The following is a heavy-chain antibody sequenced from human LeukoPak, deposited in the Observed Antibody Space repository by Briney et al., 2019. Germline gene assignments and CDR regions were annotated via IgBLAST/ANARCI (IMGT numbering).Heavy chain of an antibody. CDR2: IYSGGST. Sequence: GGSLRLSCAASGFTVSSNYMSWVRQAPGKGLEWVSVIYSGGSTYYADSVKGRFTISRDNSKNTLYLQMNSLRAEDTAVYYCARPVDSSGYYYVGYWGRGTLVTVSS. CDR3: ARPVDSSGYYYVGY. CDR1: GFTVSSNY. D-gene: IGHD3-22*01. V-gene: IGHV3-53*01. J-gene: IGHJ4*02.